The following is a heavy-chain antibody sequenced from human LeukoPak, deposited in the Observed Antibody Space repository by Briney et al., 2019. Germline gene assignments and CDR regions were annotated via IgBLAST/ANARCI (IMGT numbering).Heavy chain of an antibody. CDR1: GFTFSNDW. V-gene: IGHV3-23*01. J-gene: IGHJ4*02. D-gene: IGHD6-13*01. CDR3: AKSVGSSSWSRGDY. Sequence: GGSLRLSCAASGFTFSNDWMCWVRQAPGKGLEWVSAISGSGGSTYYADSVKGRFTISRDNSKNTLYLQMNSLRAEDTAVYYCAKSVGSSSWSRGDYWGQGTLVTVSS. CDR2: ISGSGGST.